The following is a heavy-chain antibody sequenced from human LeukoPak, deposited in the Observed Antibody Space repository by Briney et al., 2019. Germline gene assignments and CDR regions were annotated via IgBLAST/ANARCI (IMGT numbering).Heavy chain of an antibody. CDR3: ASPRGASRYYYYMDV. CDR1: GYSISSGYY. CDR2: IYHSGTT. Sequence: SETLSLTCTVSGYSISSGYYWGWIRQPPGKGLEWIGTIYHSGTTYYNPSLMSRVTISVDTSKNQFSLKLSSVTAADTAVYYCASPRGASRYYYYMDVWGKGTTVTVSS. J-gene: IGHJ6*03. V-gene: IGHV4-38-2*02. D-gene: IGHD3-10*01.